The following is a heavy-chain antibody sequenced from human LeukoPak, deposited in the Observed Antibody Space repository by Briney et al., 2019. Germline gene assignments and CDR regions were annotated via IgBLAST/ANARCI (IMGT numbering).Heavy chain of an antibody. D-gene: IGHD6-19*01. CDR2: RIPILGIA. CDR1: VGTVSFYT. Sequence: SVTVSCKASVGTVSFYTISWVRQPQGQGLEWMGRRIPILGIANYAQKFQGRVTIIADKSTRTAYMGLSSLRSEDTAVYYCAAGDIAEAGTPNYYYGMDVWAQGTTVTVSS. CDR3: AAGDIAEAGTPNYYYGMDV. J-gene: IGHJ6*02. V-gene: IGHV1-69*02.